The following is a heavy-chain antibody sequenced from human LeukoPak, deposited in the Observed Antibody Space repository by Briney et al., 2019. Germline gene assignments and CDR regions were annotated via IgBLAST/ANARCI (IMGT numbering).Heavy chain of an antibody. CDR1: GGSISSSSYY. J-gene: IGHJ6*02. D-gene: IGHD6-19*01. CDR3: ASRYSSGWYSYYYYYGMDV. Sequence: SETLSLTCTVSGGSISSSSYYWGWIRQPPGKGLEWIGSIYYSGSTYYNPSLKSRVTISVDTSKNQFSLKLSSVTAADTAVYYCASRYSSGWYSYYYYYGMDVWGQGTTVTVSS. V-gene: IGHV4-39*07. CDR2: IYYSGST.